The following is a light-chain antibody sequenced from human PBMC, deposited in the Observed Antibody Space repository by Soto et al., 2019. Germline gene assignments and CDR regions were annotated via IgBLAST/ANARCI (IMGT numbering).Light chain of an antibody. CDR1: QSISNY. CDR2: AAS. J-gene: IGKJ1*01. CDR3: QQSYSTPWT. V-gene: IGKV1-39*01. Sequence: DIQMTQSPSSLSASVGDRVTITCQASQSISNYLSWYQQIPGKAPKLLIYAASTLRSRVSSRFSGSGSGTDFTLTISSLQPEDFATYYCQQSYSTPWTFGQGTKVEIK.